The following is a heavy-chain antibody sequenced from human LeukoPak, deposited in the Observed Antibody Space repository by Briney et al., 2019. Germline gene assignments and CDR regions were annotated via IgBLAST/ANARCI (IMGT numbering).Heavy chain of an antibody. D-gene: IGHD3-22*01. CDR2: ISSTSSTI. V-gene: IGHV3-48*01. J-gene: IGHJ4*02. CDR3: ARGDSSGNYYFDY. Sequence: GGSLRLSCAVSGFTFSSYNMHWVRQAPGKGLEWISYISSTSSTIYYADSVKGRFTISRDNSKNTLYLHMNSLRAEDTAVYYCARGDSSGNYYFDYWGQGTLVTVSS. CDR1: GFTFSSYN.